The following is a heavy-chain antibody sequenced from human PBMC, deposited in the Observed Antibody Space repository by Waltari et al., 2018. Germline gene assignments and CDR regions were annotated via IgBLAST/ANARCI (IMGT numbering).Heavy chain of an antibody. CDR2: ISGNNGHT. D-gene: IGHD3-3*01. V-gene: IGHV1-18*01. Sequence: QVQLVQSGAEVKKPGASVKVSCKASGYTFSAYGLSWVRQAPGQGLEWMGGISGNNGHTNHAQKFQGRLIMTEDTSATTVYMELTYLTSDDTAVYYCARERHRLMEEGYLMALDPWGQGTLVTVSS. CDR1: GYTFSAYG. J-gene: IGHJ5*02. CDR3: ARERHRLMEEGYLMALDP.